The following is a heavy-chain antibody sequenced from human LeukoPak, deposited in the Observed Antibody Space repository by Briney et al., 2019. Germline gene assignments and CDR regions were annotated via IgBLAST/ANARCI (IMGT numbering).Heavy chain of an antibody. D-gene: IGHD6-13*01. J-gene: IGHJ4*02. CDR2: ISSSSSYI. CDR1: GFTFSSHS. CDR3: ARDRTAGTFDY. V-gene: IGHV3-21*01. Sequence: GGSLRLSCAASGFTFSSHSMNWVRQAPGKGLEWVSSISSSSSYIYYADSVKGRFTISRDNAKNSLYLQMNSLRAEDTAVYYCARDRTAGTFDYWGQGTLVTVSS.